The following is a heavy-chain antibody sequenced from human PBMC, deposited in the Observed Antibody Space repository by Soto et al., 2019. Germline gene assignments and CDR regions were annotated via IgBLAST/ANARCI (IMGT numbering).Heavy chain of an antibody. CDR1: GYTFTSYY. Sequence: ASVKVSCKASGYTFTSYYMHWVRQAPGQGLEWMGIINPSGGSTSYAQKFQGRVTMTRDTSTSTVYMELSSLRSEDTAVYYCARDGDPIVGVKVNTFDYWGQGTLVTVS. CDR3: ARDGDPIVGVKVNTFDY. D-gene: IGHD1-26*01. J-gene: IGHJ4*02. V-gene: IGHV1-46*01. CDR2: INPSGGST.